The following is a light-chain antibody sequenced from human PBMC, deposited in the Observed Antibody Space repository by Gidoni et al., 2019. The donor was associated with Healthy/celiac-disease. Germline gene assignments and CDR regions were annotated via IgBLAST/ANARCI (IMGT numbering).Light chain of an antibody. CDR1: QDISNY. Sequence: EIQMTQSPSSLSASVGDRVTITCQASQDISNYLNWYQQKPGKAPKLLIYDASNLETGVPSRFSGSGSGTDFTFTISSLQPEDIATYYCQQYDNLRLTFXGXTKVEIK. V-gene: IGKV1-33*01. CDR3: QQYDNLRLT. CDR2: DAS. J-gene: IGKJ4*01.